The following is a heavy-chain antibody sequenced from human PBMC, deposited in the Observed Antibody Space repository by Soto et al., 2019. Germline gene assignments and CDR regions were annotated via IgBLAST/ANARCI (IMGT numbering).Heavy chain of an antibody. D-gene: IGHD3-10*01. Sequence: GGSLRLSCAASGFTFSNAWMNWVRQAPGKGLEWVGRIKSKNDGGTTDYAAPVKGRSTISRDDSKNTLYLQMNSLKTEDTAVYYCTTVLSLYYYGSGSYLYLYDYWGQGTLVTVSS. CDR2: IKSKNDGGTT. J-gene: IGHJ4*02. CDR3: TTVLSLYYYGSGSYLYLYDY. CDR1: GFTFSNAW. V-gene: IGHV3-15*07.